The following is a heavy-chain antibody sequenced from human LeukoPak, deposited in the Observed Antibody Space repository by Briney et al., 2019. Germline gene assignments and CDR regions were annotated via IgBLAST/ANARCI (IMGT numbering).Heavy chain of an antibody. D-gene: IGHD3-22*01. V-gene: IGHV1-69*05. CDR3: ARGYDSSGYSDY. CDR2: IIPIFGTA. J-gene: IGHJ4*02. Sequence: SVKVSCKASGCTFSSYAISWVRQAPGQGLEWMGGIIPIFGTANYAQKFQGRVTITTDESTSTAYMELSSLRSEDTAVYYCARGYDSSGYSDYWGQGTLVTVSS. CDR1: GCTFSSYA.